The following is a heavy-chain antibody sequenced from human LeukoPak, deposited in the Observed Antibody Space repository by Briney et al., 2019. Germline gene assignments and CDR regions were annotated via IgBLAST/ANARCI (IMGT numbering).Heavy chain of an antibody. J-gene: IGHJ5*02. V-gene: IGHV1-69*06. CDR3: ARSITMVRGVWNWFDP. CDR1: GGTFSSYA. D-gene: IGHD3-10*01. CDR2: IIPIFGTA. Sequence: SVKVSCKASGGTFSSYAISWVRQAPGQGLEWMGGIIPIFGTANYAQKFQGRVTITADKSTSTAYMELSSLRSEDTAVYYCARSITMVRGVWNWFDPWGQGTLVTVSS.